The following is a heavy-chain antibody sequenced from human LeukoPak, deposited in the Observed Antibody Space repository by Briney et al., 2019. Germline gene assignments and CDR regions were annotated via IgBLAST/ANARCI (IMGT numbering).Heavy chain of an antibody. Sequence: GRSLRLSCSVSGFNFDDFTMHWVRQAPGSGLEWVASIGVDGGDADYADSVKGRFAISRDSAKNSLYLQMSSLRPADTAFYYCAKDYVGRGFDYWGQGTLVTVSS. CDR1: GFNFDDFT. D-gene: IGHD3-10*01. CDR2: IGVDGGDA. V-gene: IGHV3-9*01. J-gene: IGHJ4*02. CDR3: AKDYVGRGFDY.